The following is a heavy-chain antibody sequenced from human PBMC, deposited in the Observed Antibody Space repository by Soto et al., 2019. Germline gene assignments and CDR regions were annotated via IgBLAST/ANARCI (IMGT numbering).Heavy chain of an antibody. V-gene: IGHV3-74*01. CDR1: GFTFSDYW. CDR2: IKSDGSST. Sequence: EVQLVESGGGLVQPGGSLRLSCVASGFTFSDYWMHWVRQAPGKGLVWVSRIKSDGSSTSYADSVEGRFTISRDNAKTTLFLQFTSLRAVYSAVYYCVRAVTSVPYNCGQGTLVTCSS. J-gene: IGHJ4*02. D-gene: IGHD3-16*01. CDR3: VRAVTSVPYN.